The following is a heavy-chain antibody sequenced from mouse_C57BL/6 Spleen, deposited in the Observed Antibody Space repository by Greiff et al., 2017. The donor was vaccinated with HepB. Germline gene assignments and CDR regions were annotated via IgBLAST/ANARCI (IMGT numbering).Heavy chain of an antibody. J-gene: IGHJ1*03. V-gene: IGHV1-26*01. CDR3: ARGDYYGSSYWYFDV. Sequence: EVQLQQSGPELVKPGASVKISCKASGYTFTDYYMNWVKQSHGKSLEWIGDINPNNGGTSYNQKFKGKATLTVDKSSSTAYMELRSLTFEDSAVYYCARGDYYGSSYWYFDVWGTGTTVTVSS. D-gene: IGHD1-1*01. CDR2: INPNNGGT. CDR1: GYTFTDYY.